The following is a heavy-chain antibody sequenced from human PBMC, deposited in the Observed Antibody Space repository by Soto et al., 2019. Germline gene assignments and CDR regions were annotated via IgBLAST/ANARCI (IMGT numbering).Heavy chain of an antibody. D-gene: IGHD6-19*01. CDR3: ARDQTVAGPTTFDY. CDR2: IDIAGSTT. CDR1: GFTFSSYW. J-gene: IGHJ4*02. V-gene: IGHV3-74*01. Sequence: AGGSLRLSCAASGFTFSSYWMHWVRQTPGKGLVWVSRIDIAGSTTTYADSVKGRFTISRDNAKNTLYLQMNSLRAEDTAVYCCARDQTVAGPTTFDYCGQGXLVTVSS.